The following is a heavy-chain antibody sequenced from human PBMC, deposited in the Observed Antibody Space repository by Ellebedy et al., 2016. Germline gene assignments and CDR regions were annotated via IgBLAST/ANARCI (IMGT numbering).Heavy chain of an antibody. CDR3: ARVDAVASEYFDL. CDR2: FYHSGNT. D-gene: IGHD6-19*01. V-gene: IGHV4-59*01. CDR1: GGSISSYY. Sequence: SETLSLTCSVSGGSISSYYWTWIRQPPGKGLEWIAYFYHSGNTNYSPSLKSRVTISVDTSKNQFSLKLSSVTAADTAVYYCARVDAVASEYFDLWGQGALVTVSS. J-gene: IGHJ4*02.